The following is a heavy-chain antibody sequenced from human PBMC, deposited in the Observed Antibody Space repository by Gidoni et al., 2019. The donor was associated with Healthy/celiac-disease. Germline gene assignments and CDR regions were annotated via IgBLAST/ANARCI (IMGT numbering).Heavy chain of an antibody. CDR1: GFTVSSNY. V-gene: IGHV3-53*01. Sequence: EVQLVESGGGLIQPGGSLRLSCAASGFTVSSNYMSWVRQAPGKGLEWVSVIYSGGSTYYADSVKGRFTISRDNSKNTLYLQMNSLRAEDTAVYYCARVPSSGWQPYWYFDLWGRGTLVTVSS. CDR2: IYSGGST. CDR3: ARVPSSGWQPYWYFDL. J-gene: IGHJ2*01. D-gene: IGHD6-19*01.